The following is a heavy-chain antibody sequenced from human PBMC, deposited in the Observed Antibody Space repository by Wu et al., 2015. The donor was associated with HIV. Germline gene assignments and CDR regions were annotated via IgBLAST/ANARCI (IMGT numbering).Heavy chain of an antibody. CDR2: IVVGSGNT. Sequence: QLVQSGAEVKKPGTSVKVSCKASGFTFTSSAMQWVRQARGQRLEWIGWIVVGSGNTKYAQKFQGRVTITTDEAKTIAYMDLSSLRSEDTAVYYCARNTDSVATSLYSLGVWGQGTTVTVSS. V-gene: IGHV1-58*02. D-gene: IGHD6-19*01. CDR1: GFTFTSSA. J-gene: IGHJ6*02. CDR3: ARNTDSVATSLYSLGV.